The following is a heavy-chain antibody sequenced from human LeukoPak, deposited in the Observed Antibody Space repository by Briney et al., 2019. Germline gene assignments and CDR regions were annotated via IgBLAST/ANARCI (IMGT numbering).Heavy chain of an antibody. CDR3: AEGPWNPTVTTGYDAFDI. J-gene: IGHJ3*02. V-gene: IGHV1-69*13. D-gene: IGHD4-17*01. CDR2: IIPIFGTA. CDR1: GGTFSSYA. Sequence: ASVKVSCKASGGTFSSYAISWVRQAPGQGLEWMGGIIPIFGTANYAQKFQGRVTITADESTSTAYMELSSLRSEDTAVYYCAEGPWNPTVTTGYDAFDIWGQGTMVTVSS.